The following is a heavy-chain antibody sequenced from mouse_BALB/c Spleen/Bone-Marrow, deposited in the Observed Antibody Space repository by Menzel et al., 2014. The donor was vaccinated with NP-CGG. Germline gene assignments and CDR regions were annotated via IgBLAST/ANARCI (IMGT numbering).Heavy chain of an antibody. CDR3: ASLDSSGSNSFDC. CDR2: INSGGSYT. J-gene: IGHJ2*01. V-gene: IGHV5-9-4*01. D-gene: IGHD3-2*01. CDR1: GFSFNTYA. Sequence: EVKVEESGGGLVKPGGSLKLACAASGFSFNTYAMSWVRQSPEKRLEWVATINSGGSYTYYPDTVTGRLTISRDNAKNTLYLEMSSLRSEDAAMYYCASLDSSGSNSFDCWGKGTTLTVSS.